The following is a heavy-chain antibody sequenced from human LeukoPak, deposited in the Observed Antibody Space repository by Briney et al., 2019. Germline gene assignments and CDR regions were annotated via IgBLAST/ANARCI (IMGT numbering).Heavy chain of an antibody. Sequence: GGSLRLSCAASGFTFSSYWMTWIRQAPGKGLEWVANIKQDGSETYYVDSVKGRFTISRDNAKNSLSLQMNSLRAEDTAVYYCARQRGSGCLDYWGQGTLVTVSS. CDR1: GFTFSSYW. CDR3: ARQRGSGCLDY. CDR2: IKQDGSET. V-gene: IGHV3-7*01. D-gene: IGHD6-19*01. J-gene: IGHJ4*02.